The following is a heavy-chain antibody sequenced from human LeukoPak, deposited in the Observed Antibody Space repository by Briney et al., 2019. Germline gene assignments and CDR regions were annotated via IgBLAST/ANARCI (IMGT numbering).Heavy chain of an antibody. CDR3: ARDPQAYCGGDCTRGNWFDP. J-gene: IGHJ5*02. Sequence: PGGSLRLSCAASGFTFSSYAMHWVRQAPGKGLEWVAVISYDGSNKYYADSVKGRFTISRDNSKNTLYLQMNSLRAEDTAVYYCARDPQAYCGGDCTRGNWFDPWGQGTLVTVSS. CDR1: GFTFSSYA. V-gene: IGHV3-30-3*01. D-gene: IGHD2-21*02. CDR2: ISYDGSNK.